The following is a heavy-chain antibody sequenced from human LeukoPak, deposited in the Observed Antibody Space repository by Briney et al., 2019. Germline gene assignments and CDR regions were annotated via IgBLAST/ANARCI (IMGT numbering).Heavy chain of an antibody. V-gene: IGHV3-23*01. CDR3: AKSQFGGVFDGFDI. D-gene: IGHD3-16*01. Sequence: GGSLRLSCAASGFTFSSYAMSWVRQAPGKGLEWVSAISGSGASTYYADSVKGRFTISRDNSKNTLYVQMNSLSAEDTAVYYCAKSQFGGVFDGFDIWGQGTMVTVSS. J-gene: IGHJ3*02. CDR2: ISGSGAST. CDR1: GFTFSSYA.